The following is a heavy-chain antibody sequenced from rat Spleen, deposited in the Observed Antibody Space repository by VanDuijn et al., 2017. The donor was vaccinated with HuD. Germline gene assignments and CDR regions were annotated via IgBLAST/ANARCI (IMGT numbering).Heavy chain of an antibody. CDR2: IGTGGGNT. J-gene: IGHJ4*01. CDR1: GFTFSIYG. V-gene: IGHV5S13*01. Sequence: EVQLVESGGDLVQPGRSLKLSCAPSGFTFSIYGMAWVRQAPTKGLEWVASIGTGGGNTYYRDSVKGRFTISRDNAKSTLYLQMDSLRSEDTATYYCARHYGGYSEYVMDAWGQGASVTVSS. D-gene: IGHD1-11*01. CDR3: ARHYGGYSEYVMDA.